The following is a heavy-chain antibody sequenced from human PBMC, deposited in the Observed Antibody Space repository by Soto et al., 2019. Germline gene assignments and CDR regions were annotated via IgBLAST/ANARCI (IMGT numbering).Heavy chain of an antibody. D-gene: IGHD6-13*01. J-gene: IGHJ4*02. Sequence: QVQLVESGGGVVQPGRSLSLSCAASGFTFTTHGMHWVRQSPGKGLEWVASIAYDGSNRNYGDPVKGRFFVSRHNPKKPLSLQMNSLRDEDTAVYCCAKDRGGSWTFDYWGQGILVIVSS. V-gene: IGHV3-30*18. CDR2: IAYDGSNR. CDR1: GFTFTTHG. CDR3: AKDRGGSWTFDY.